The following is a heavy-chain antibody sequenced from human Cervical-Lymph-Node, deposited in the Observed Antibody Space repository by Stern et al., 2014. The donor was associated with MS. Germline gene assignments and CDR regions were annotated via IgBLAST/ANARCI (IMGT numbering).Heavy chain of an antibody. Sequence: EVQLVESGGGLIQPGGSLRLSCVATGLPFSATWMHWVRQAPGQGLVWVSRIDVEVNADYADAVRGRVTISRDNAKNTVYLQMSSRSVGDTAMYYCVREAPTAHFDYWGLGSLVTVSS. D-gene: IGHD5-18*01. J-gene: IGHJ4*02. CDR1: GLPFSATW. CDR2: IDVEVNA. CDR3: VREAPTAHFDY. V-gene: IGHV3-74*01.